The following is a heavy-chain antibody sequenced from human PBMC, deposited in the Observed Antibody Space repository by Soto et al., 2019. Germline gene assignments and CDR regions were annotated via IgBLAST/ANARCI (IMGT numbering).Heavy chain of an antibody. CDR3: ARSPYMDV. Sequence: PSETLSLTCAVYGRSFSGYYWSWIRQSPGKGLEWIGEINHSGSTNYNPSLKSRVTILIDAPKNQFSLKMSSVTAADTAVYYCARSPYMDVSGKGTTVTVSS. J-gene: IGHJ6*03. V-gene: IGHV4-34*01. CDR1: GRSFSGYY. CDR2: INHSGST.